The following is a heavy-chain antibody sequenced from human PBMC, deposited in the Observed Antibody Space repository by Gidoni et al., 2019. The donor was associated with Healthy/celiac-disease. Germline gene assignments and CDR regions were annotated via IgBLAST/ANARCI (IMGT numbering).Heavy chain of an antibody. CDR2: ISWNSGSI. D-gene: IGHD6-13*01. V-gene: IGHV3-9*01. CDR1: GSTFDVYA. Sequence: EVQLVESGGGLVQPGRSLRLSCAASGSTFDVYAMPWARQAPGKGLEWVSGISWNSGSIGYADAVKGRFTISRDNAKNSLYLQMNSLRAEDTALYYCAKDTMGIAAAGTLSVHDAFDIWGQGTMVTVSS. CDR3: AKDTMGIAAAGTLSVHDAFDI. J-gene: IGHJ3*02.